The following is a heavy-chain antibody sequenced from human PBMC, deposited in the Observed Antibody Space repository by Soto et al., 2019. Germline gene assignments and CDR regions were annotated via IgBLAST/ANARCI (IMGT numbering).Heavy chain of an antibody. V-gene: IGHV3-30-3*01. CDR2: ISYDGSNK. CDR3: ARDYCSGGSCSSAWGYFDL. Sequence: QVQLVESGGGVVQPGRSLRLSCAASGFTFSSYAMHWVRQAPGKGLEWVAVISYDGSNKYYADSVKGRFTISRDNSKKALYLQMNSLRAEDTAVYYCARDYCSGGSCSSAWGYFDLWGRGTLVTVSS. CDR1: GFTFSSYA. D-gene: IGHD2-15*01. J-gene: IGHJ2*01.